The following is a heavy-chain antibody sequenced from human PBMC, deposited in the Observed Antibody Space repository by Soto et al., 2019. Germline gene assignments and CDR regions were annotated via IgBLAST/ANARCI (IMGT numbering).Heavy chain of an antibody. CDR2: INWKSDI. J-gene: IGHJ4*02. Sequence: GGSLRLSCAVSGFTFDDNAMHWVRQAPEKGLEWVSGINWKSDIGYADSVKGRFTISRDNAENSLYLQMNSLRAEDTALYYCAILQDRGGRTTFIYWGQGTQVTVSS. CDR3: AILQDRGGRTTFIY. V-gene: IGHV3-9*01. CDR1: GFTFDDNA. D-gene: IGHD3-16*01.